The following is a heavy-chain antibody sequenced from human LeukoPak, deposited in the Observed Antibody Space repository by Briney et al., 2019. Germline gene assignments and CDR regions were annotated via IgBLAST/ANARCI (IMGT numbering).Heavy chain of an antibody. CDR3: ARGIEVGGADIFDY. D-gene: IGHD6-13*01. J-gene: IGHJ4*02. V-gene: IGHV3-30-3*01. Sequence: PGGSLRLSCLVSGFTFSSYAMHWVRQAPGKGLEWMTLISYDGSITEYADSGKGRVTLSRDNSRNTVYPHMRSLRAEDKAVYYCARGIEVGGADIFDYWGQGTPLTVSS. CDR1: GFTFSSYA. CDR2: ISYDGSIT.